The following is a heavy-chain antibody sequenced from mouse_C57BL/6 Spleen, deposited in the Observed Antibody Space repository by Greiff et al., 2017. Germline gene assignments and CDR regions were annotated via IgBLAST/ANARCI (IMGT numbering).Heavy chain of an antibody. Sequence: QVQLQQPGAELVKPGASVKLSCKASGYTFTSYWMQWVKQRPGQGLEWIGEIDPSDSYTNYNQKFKGKATLTVDTSSSTAYMQLSSLTSEDSAVYYCALYDYDVRRFAYWGQGTLVTVSA. CDR3: ALYDYDVRRFAY. D-gene: IGHD2-4*01. CDR2: IDPSDSYT. V-gene: IGHV1-50*01. J-gene: IGHJ3*01. CDR1: GYTFTSYW.